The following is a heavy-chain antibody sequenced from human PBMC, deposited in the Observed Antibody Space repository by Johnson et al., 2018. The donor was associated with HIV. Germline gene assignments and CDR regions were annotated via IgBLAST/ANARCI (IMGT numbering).Heavy chain of an antibody. CDR1: GFTFSSYA. V-gene: IGHV3-30-3*01. D-gene: IGHD4/OR15-4a*01. CDR3: AGALSILDAFDI. Sequence: QVQLVESGGGVVQPGRSLRLSCAASGFTFSSYAMHWVRQAPGKGLEWVAVISYDGSNKYYADSVKGRFTISRDNSKNTLYLQMNSLRAEDTAVYYCAGALSILDAFDIWGQGTMVTVSS. CDR2: ISYDGSNK. J-gene: IGHJ3*02.